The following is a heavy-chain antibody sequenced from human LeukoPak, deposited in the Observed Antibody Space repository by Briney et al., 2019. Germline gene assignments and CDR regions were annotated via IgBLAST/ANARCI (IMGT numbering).Heavy chain of an antibody. CDR1: GFTFSSYA. D-gene: IGHD3-10*01. Sequence: GGSLRLSCAASGFTFSSYAMSWVRQAPGKGLEWVSAISGSADRTYYADSVKGRFTISRDNSKNTLYLQMNSLRPEDTAIYYCAKESPYGSGSRNYYFHYWGKGTLVTVSS. CDR3: AKESPYGSGSRNYYFHY. J-gene: IGHJ4*02. V-gene: IGHV3-23*01. CDR2: ISGSADRT.